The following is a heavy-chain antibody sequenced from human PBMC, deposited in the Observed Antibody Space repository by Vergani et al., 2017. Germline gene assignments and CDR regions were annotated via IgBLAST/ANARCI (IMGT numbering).Heavy chain of an antibody. V-gene: IGHV3-30-3*01. Sequence: QVQLVESGGGVVPPGRSLRLSCAASGFTFSSYAMHWVRQAPGTGLEWVAVISYDGSNKYYADSVKGRFTISRDNSKNTLYLQMNSLRAEDTAVYYCARDQMVYASRYYYYMDVWGKGTTVTVSS. D-gene: IGHD2-8*01. CDR2: ISYDGSNK. J-gene: IGHJ6*03. CDR1: GFTFSSYA. CDR3: ARDQMVYASRYYYYMDV.